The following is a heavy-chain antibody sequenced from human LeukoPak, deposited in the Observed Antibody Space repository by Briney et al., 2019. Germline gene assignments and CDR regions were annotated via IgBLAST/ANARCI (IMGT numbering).Heavy chain of an antibody. CDR1: GYTFTGYY. CDR3: ARDAKTTMIVAYYFDY. Sequence: GASVKVSCKASGYTFTGYYTHWVRQAPGQGLEWMGWINPNSGGTNYAQKFQGWVTMTRDTSISTAYMELSRLRSDDTAVYYCARDAKTTMIVAYYFDYWGQGTLVTVSS. D-gene: IGHD3-22*01. V-gene: IGHV1-2*04. J-gene: IGHJ4*02. CDR2: INPNSGGT.